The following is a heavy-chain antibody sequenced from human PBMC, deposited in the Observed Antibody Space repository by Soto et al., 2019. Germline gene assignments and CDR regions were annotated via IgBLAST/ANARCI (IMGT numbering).Heavy chain of an antibody. CDR1: GGSFSGYY. CDR2: INHSGST. V-gene: IGHV4-34*01. D-gene: IGHD6-6*01. Sequence: QSLTCAVYGGSFSGYYWSWIRQPPGKGLEWIGEINHSGSTNYNPSLKSRVTISVDTSKNQFSLKLSAVTAADTAVYYCARGLDYSSSSGWFDPWGQGTLVTVSS. CDR3: ARGLDYSSSSGWFDP. J-gene: IGHJ5*02.